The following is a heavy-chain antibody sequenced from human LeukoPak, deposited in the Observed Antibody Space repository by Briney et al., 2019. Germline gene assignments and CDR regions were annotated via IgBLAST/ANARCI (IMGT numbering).Heavy chain of an antibody. Sequence: PSETLSLTCGVYGVSLSGNYWSWIRQPPGKGLEWIGEINHSGRTNYNPSLKSRVTISADTSKNQLSLRLSSVTAADTAVYFCARGSGDYENYAFDIWGQGTTVTVSS. CDR3: ARGSGDYENYAFDI. V-gene: IGHV4-34*01. J-gene: IGHJ3*02. D-gene: IGHD4-17*01. CDR2: INHSGRT. CDR1: GVSLSGNY.